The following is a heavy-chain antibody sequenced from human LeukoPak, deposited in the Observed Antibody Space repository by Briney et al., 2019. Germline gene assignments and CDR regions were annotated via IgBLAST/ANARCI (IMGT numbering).Heavy chain of an antibody. CDR3: ARDGGTFSGSGSYYTHDY. CDR2: ISGSSSYI. J-gene: IGHJ4*02. D-gene: IGHD3-10*01. CDR1: GFIFSSYT. Sequence: PGGSLRLSCAASGFIFSSYTMNWVRQAPGKGLEWVSSISGSSSYIYYADSVKGRFTISRDNAKNSLYLQMNSLRAEDTAVYYCARDGGTFSGSGSYYTHDYWGQGTLVTVSS. V-gene: IGHV3-21*01.